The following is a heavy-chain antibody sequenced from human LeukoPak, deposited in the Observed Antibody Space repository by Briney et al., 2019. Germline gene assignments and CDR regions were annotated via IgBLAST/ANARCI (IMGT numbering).Heavy chain of an antibody. V-gene: IGHV4-34*01. CDR3: AIHCSGGSCSRSYYFDY. J-gene: IGHJ4*02. CDR2: INHSGST. CDR1: GGSFSGYY. D-gene: IGHD2-15*01. Sequence: PSETLSLTCAVYGGSFSGYYWSWIRQPPGKGLEWIGEINHSGSTNYNPSLRSRVTISVDTSKNQFSLKLSSVTAADTAVYYCAIHCSGGSCSRSYYFDYWGQGTLVTVSS.